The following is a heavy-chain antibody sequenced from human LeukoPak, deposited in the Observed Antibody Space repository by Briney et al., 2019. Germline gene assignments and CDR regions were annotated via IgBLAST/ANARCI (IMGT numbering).Heavy chain of an antibody. J-gene: IGHJ3*02. CDR2: SSYIGTT. V-gene: IGHV4-59*11. CDR1: DDSFSSHY. CDR3: ARDLVTVTKGFDI. Sequence: SETLSLTCAVSDDSFSSHYWTWIRQPPAQGLERIGYSSYIGTTNYNPSLKSRVTLSIDTSKNQFSLKLSSVSSADTAVYYCARDLVTVTKGFDIWGQGPMVSVSS. D-gene: IGHD4-17*01.